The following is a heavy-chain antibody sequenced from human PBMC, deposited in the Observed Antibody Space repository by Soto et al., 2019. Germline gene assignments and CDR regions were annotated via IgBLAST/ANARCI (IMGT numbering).Heavy chain of an antibody. CDR1: GFTFRTYA. V-gene: IGHV3-23*01. CDR2: ITGSGGNT. Sequence: EEQLLESGGGLVRPGGSLRLSCAGSGFTFRTYAMTWVRQAPGKGLEWVSSITGSGGNTYQSESVKGRFTISRDNSKNTVYLQMSSLRGEDTATYFCVKDPEAGLTTWYFDLWGRGTQVTVSS. CDR3: VKDPEAGLTTWYFDL. D-gene: IGHD4-17*01. J-gene: IGHJ2*01.